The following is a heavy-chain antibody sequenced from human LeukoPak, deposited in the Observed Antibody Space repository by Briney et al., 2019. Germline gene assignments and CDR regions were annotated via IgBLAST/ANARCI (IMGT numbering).Heavy chain of an antibody. CDR3: AGSSSWSNFDY. Sequence: PSETLSLTCTVSGGSISSGDYYWSWIRQPPGKGLEWIGYIYYSGSTYYNPSLKSRVTISVDTSKNKFSLKLSSVTAADTAVYYCAGSSSWSNFDYWGQGTLVTVSS. CDR1: GGSISSGDYY. V-gene: IGHV4-30-4*08. J-gene: IGHJ4*02. CDR2: IYYSGST. D-gene: IGHD6-13*01.